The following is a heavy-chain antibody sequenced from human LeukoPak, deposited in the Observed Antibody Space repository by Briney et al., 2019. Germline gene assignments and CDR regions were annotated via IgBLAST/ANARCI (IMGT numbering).Heavy chain of an antibody. CDR2: IYYSGST. V-gene: IGHV4-59*01. J-gene: IGHJ4*02. CDR1: GGSISSYY. CDR3: ARDRSSYFDY. Sequence: SETLSLTCTVSGGSISSYYWSWIRQPPGKGLEWIGYIYYSGSTNYNPSLKSRVTISVDTSKNQFSLRLSSVTAADTAVYYCARDRSSYFDYWGQGTLVTVSS.